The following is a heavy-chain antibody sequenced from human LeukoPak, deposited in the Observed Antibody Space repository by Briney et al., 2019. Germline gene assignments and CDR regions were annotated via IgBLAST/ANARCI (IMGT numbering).Heavy chain of an antibody. CDR2: IYYSGST. CDR3: ARGSSYGPEPFDI. CDR1: GGSISSGDYY. D-gene: IGHD4-17*01. V-gene: IGHV4-30-4*01. J-gene: IGHJ3*02. Sequence: PSETLSLTCTVSGGSISSGDYYWSWIRQRPGNGLEWIGYIYYSGSTYDNPSLKSGVTISVHTSKTQFSLKLSPVTAADTAVYYCARGSSYGPEPFDIWGQGTMVTVSS.